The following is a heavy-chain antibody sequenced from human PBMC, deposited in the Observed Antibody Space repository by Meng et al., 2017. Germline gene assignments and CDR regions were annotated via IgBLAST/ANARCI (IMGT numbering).Heavy chain of an antibody. CDR1: GFTFTNYA. D-gene: IGHD3-10*01. J-gene: IGHJ3*02. CDR2: MSGSDDTT. V-gene: IGHV3-23*01. Sequence: GESLKISCEASGFTFTNYAMGWVRQAPGKGLEWVSVMSGSDDTTHYADSVRGRFTISRDDSRSTLFLRMNSLGAEDAAVYYCAKDSYSGSGSYTWGTFDIWGQGSMVTVSS. CDR3: AKDSYSGSGSYTWGTFDI.